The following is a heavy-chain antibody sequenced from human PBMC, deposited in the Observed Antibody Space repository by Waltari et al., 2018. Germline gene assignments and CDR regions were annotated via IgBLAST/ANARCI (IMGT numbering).Heavy chain of an antibody. V-gene: IGHV3-7*04. CDR1: GFSFSSSW. CDR3: ARDLMRVAGTL. J-gene: IGHJ4*02. Sequence: QLVESGGGLVQPGGSLRLSCRASGFSFSSSWMTWVRQAPGKGLEWVANIKRDASEKSYVGSVEGRFTISRDNAENSLYQQMNSLRVEDTAVYYCARDLMRVAGTLWGQGTLVTVSS. CDR2: IKRDASEK. D-gene: IGHD6-13*01.